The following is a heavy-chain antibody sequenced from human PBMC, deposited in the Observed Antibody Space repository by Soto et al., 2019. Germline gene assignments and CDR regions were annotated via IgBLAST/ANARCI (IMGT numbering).Heavy chain of an antibody. CDR1: GGSISTSDYS. V-gene: IGHV4-30-2*01. D-gene: IGHD3-3*01. CDR3: AREMTIFGVAPGGGVDV. J-gene: IGHJ6*02. Sequence: QLQLQESGSGLVQPSQTLSLTCTASGGSISTSDYSWTWIRQPPGGGLEWIGSIYQTGRTNVIPSLKSRVTMSLDKSKNQFSLNLTSVTAADTALYYCAREMTIFGVAPGGGVDVWGQGTTVTVSS. CDR2: IYQTGRT.